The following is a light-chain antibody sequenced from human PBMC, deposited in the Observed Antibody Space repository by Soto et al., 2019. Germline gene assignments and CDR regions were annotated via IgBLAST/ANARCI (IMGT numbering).Light chain of an antibody. CDR2: LGS. Sequence: DIVMTQSPLSLPVTPGEPASISFRSSQSLLHSNGYNYLDWYLQKPGQSPQLLIYLGSNRASGVPDRFSGSGSGTDFTLKISRVEAEDVGVYYCMKALQTPRITFGPGTKVDIK. CDR1: QSLLHSNGYNY. CDR3: MKALQTPRIT. J-gene: IGKJ3*01. V-gene: IGKV2-28*01.